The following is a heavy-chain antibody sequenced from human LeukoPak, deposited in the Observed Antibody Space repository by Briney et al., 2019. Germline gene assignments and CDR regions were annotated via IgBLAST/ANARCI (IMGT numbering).Heavy chain of an antibody. V-gene: IGHV3-23*01. CDR2: ITGSGNIT. Sequence: GGSLRLSCAASGFTFSSYAMSWVRQAPGKGLEWVSAITGSGNITYYADSVKGRFTISRDNSKNTLYPQMNSLRAEDTAVYYCAKFLRITTRCDFDYWGQGTLVTVSP. J-gene: IGHJ4*02. D-gene: IGHD3-16*01. CDR3: AKFLRITTRCDFDY. CDR1: GFTFSSYA.